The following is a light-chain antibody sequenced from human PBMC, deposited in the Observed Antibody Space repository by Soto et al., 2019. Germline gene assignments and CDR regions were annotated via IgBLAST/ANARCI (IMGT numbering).Light chain of an antibody. V-gene: IGLV2-14*01. CDR2: EVS. CDR3: SSYTSSRAYV. J-gene: IGLJ1*01. CDR1: SSDVGGYNY. Sequence: QSVLTQPASVSGSPGQSITISCTGTSSDVGGYNYVSWYQQQSGKAPKLMIHEVSNRPSGVSNRFSGSKSGNTASLTISGLQAEDEADYYCSSYTSSRAYVFGIGTQVPVL.